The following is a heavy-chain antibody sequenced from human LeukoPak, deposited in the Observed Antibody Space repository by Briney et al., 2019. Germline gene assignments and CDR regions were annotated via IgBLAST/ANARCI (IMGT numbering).Heavy chain of an antibody. CDR2: IKSKVDGGTT. V-gene: IGHV3-15*07. CDR3: IADTPPWNPYGLDY. D-gene: IGHD1-1*01. CDR1: GFTFSSAW. Sequence: GGSLRLSCAPSGFTFSSAWMHWVRQAPGKGLEWVGRIKSKVDGGTTDYAAPVKGRFTISRDDLENMLYLQMNSLNAEDTAVYYCIADTPPWNPYGLDYWGQGTLVTVSS. J-gene: IGHJ4*02.